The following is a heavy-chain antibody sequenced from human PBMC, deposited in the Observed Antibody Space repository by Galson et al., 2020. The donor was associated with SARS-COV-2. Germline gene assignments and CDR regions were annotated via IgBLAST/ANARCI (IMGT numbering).Heavy chain of an antibody. V-gene: IGHV1-8*01. CDR2: LNPTRGNT. J-gene: IGHJ4*02. D-gene: IGHD3-10*01. CDR3: ARGTKHTRWFGESEYYFDY. Sequence: SLKVSCKASGYTFSSYDINWVRQATGQGLKWMGWLNPTRGNTGYAQQFQGRVTMTRNTSISTAYMELSSLRSEDTAVYYCARGTKHTRWFGESEYYFDYWGQGTLVTVSS. CDR1: GYTFSSYD.